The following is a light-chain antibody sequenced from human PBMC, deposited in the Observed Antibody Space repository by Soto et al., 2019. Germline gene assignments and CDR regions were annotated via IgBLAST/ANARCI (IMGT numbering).Light chain of an antibody. CDR3: TSYAGGNNV. V-gene: IGLV2-8*01. CDR2: EVN. J-gene: IGLJ1*01. Sequence: QSVLTQPPSASGSPGQSVTISCTGTSSDVGGYNYVSWYQQYPGKVPKLMVYEVNKRPSGVPDRFSGFKSGNTASLTVSGLQAEDEADYYCTSYAGGNNVFGTGTKLTVL. CDR1: SSDVGGYNY.